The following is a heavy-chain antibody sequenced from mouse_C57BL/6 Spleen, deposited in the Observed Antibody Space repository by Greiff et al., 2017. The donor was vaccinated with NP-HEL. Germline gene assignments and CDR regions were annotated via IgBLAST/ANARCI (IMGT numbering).Heavy chain of an antibody. Sequence: QVQLKQSGPELVKPGASVKISCKASGYAFSSSWMNWVKQRPGKGLEWIGRIYPGDGDTNYNGKFKGKATLTADKSSSTAYMQLSSLTSEDSAVYFCARDPAQALYYYAMDYWGQGTSVTVSS. CDR2: IYPGDGDT. CDR1: GYAFSSSW. J-gene: IGHJ4*01. D-gene: IGHD3-2*02. V-gene: IGHV1-82*01. CDR3: ARDPAQALYYYAMDY.